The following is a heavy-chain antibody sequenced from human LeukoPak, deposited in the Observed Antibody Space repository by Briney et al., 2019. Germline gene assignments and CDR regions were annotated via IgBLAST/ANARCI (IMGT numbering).Heavy chain of an antibody. J-gene: IGHJ3*02. CDR1: GGSIRSSSYY. Sequence: SETLSLTCTVSGGSIRSSSYYWGWIRQPPGKGLERIGSIYYSGNTYYYPPLKSRVTISVDTSKNQFSLRLSSVTAADTAVYYCARHAPIKTTVTTSRAFDIWGQGTMVTVSS. V-gene: IGHV4-39*01. CDR2: IYYSGNT. D-gene: IGHD4-17*01. CDR3: ARHAPIKTTVTTSRAFDI.